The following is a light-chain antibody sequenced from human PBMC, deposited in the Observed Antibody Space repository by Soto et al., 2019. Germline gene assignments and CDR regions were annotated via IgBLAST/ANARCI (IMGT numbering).Light chain of an antibody. CDR2: RAS. J-gene: IGKJ1*01. CDR3: QQYNNWPGT. V-gene: IGKV3-15*01. CDR1: QSVSSN. Sequence: DILMTQSPATLSLPPGGRATLSCRASQSVSSNLAWYQQKPGQAPRLLIQRASTRATGIPARFSGSGSGTEFTLTISSLQSEDFAVYFCQQYNNWPGTFGEGTKVDIK.